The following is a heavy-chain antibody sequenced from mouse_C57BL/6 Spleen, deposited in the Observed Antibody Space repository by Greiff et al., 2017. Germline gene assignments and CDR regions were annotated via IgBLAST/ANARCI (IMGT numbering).Heavy chain of an antibody. CDR1: GYTFTDYY. CDR2: IYPGSGNT. CDR3: ARGGIYYGNFDY. J-gene: IGHJ2*01. Sequence: VQLQQSGAELVRPGASVKLSCKASGYTFTDYYINWVKQRPGQGLEWIARIYPGSGNTYYNEKFKGKATLTAEKSSSTAYMQLSSLTSEDSAVYVCARGGIYYGNFDYWGQGTTLTVSS. D-gene: IGHD2-1*01. V-gene: IGHV1-76*01.